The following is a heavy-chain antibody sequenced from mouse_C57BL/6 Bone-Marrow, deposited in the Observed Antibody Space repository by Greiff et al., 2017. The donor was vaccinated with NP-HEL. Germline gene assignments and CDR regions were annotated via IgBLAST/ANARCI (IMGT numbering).Heavy chain of an antibody. CDR2: ISSGGSYT. D-gene: IGHD2-1*01. V-gene: IGHV5-6*02. Sequence: EVNVVESGGDLVKPGGSLKLSCAASGFTFSSYGMSWVRQTPDKRLEWVATISSGGSYTYYPDSVKGRFTISRDNAKNTLYLQMSSLKSEDTAMYYCARRGYGNYDYWGQGTTLTVSS. J-gene: IGHJ2*01. CDR1: GFTFSSYG. CDR3: ARRGYGNYDY.